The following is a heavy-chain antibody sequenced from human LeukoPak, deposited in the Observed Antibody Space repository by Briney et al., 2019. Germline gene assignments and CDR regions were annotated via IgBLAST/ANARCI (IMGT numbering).Heavy chain of an antibody. V-gene: IGHV1-46*01. D-gene: IGHD1-14*01. Sequence: ASVKVSCKASGYTLTSYYMHWVRQAPGQGLEWMGIINPSGGSTSYAQKFQGRVTMTRDTSTSTVYMELSSLRSEDTAVYYCARESSAGAGDYWGQGTLVTVSS. CDR1: GYTLTSYY. CDR2: INPSGGST. CDR3: ARESSAGAGDY. J-gene: IGHJ4*02.